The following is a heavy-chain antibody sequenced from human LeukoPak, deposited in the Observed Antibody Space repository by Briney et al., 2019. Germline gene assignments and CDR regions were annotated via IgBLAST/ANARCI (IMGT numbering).Heavy chain of an antibody. CDR3: AREGGVNYFDY. D-gene: IGHD2-21*01. CDR1: GGTFSSYA. J-gene: IGHJ4*02. Sequence: VASVKVSCKASGGTFSSYAISWVRQAPGQGLEWMGGIIPIFGTANYAQKFQGRVTIAADESTSTAYMELSSLRSEDTAVYYCAREGGVNYFDYWGQGTPVTVSS. V-gene: IGHV1-69*01. CDR2: IIPIFGTA.